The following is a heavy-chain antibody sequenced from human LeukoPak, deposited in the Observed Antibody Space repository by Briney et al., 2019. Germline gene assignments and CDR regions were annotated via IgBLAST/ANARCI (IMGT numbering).Heavy chain of an antibody. Sequence: PGGSLRLSCAASGFTFSSYDMHWVRQATGKGLEWVSATGTAGDTYYPGSVKGRFTISRENAKNSLYLQMNSLRAGDTAVYYCARGSGLGGIAAAGNWFDPWGQGTLVTVSS. CDR1: GFTFSSYD. J-gene: IGHJ5*02. D-gene: IGHD6-13*01. CDR3: ARGSGLGGIAAAGNWFDP. V-gene: IGHV3-13*04. CDR2: TGTAGDT.